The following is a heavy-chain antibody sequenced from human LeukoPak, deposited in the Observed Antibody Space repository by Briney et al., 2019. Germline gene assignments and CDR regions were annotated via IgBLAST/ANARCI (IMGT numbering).Heavy chain of an antibody. CDR1: GDSISSSDYY. V-gene: IGHV4-39*07. J-gene: IGHJ5*02. CDR2: IYHSGST. CDR3: ARSGIVGIDKNWFDP. Sequence: PSETLSLTCSVSGDSISSSDYYWGWIRQPPGKGLEWIGSIYHSGSTYCNPSLKSRVIISVDTSKNQISLELGTVTAADTAMYYCARSGIVGIDKNWFDPWGQGTLVTVSS. D-gene: IGHD2-15*01.